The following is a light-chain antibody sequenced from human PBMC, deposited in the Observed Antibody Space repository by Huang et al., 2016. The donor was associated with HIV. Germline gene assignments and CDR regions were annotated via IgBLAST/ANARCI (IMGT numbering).Light chain of an antibody. CDR2: LGS. Sequence: DIVMTQSPLSLPVTPGEPASISCRSSQSLRHSNGYNYLDWYLQKPGQSPQLLIYLGSTRASGVPDRCSGSGSVTDFTLKISRVEAEDVGVYYCMQALQTPQVTFGPGTKVDIK. J-gene: IGKJ3*01. CDR3: MQALQTPQVT. CDR1: QSLRHSNGYNY. V-gene: IGKV2-28*01.